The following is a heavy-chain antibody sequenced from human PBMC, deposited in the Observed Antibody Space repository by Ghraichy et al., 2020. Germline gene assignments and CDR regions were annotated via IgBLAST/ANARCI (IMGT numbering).Heavy chain of an antibody. J-gene: IGHJ4*02. CDR2: IYYSGST. CDR1: GGSISSYY. CDR3: AGVGYSSSSRGRENPYYFDY. D-gene: IGHD6-6*01. V-gene: IGHV4-59*01. Sequence: EALNISCTVSGGSISSYYWSWIRQPPGKGLEWIGYIYYSGSTNYNPSLKSRVTISVDTSKNQFSLKLSSVTAADTAVYYCAGVGYSSSSRGRENPYYFDYWGQGTLVTVSS.